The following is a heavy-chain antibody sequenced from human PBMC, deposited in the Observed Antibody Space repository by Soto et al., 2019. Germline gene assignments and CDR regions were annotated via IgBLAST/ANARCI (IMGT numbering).Heavy chain of an antibody. V-gene: IGHV5-51*01. Sequence: GGSLQISCQVSGYTFTIYWIGWVRQMPGKGLEWIGIIYPSDSDTRYSPSFQGQVTISADQSINTAYLQWDSLKASDTAIYYCARPANTVEDHFDLWGQGTPVTVSS. J-gene: IGHJ4*02. CDR2: IYPSDSDT. D-gene: IGHD4-17*01. CDR1: GYTFTIYW. CDR3: ARPANTVEDHFDL.